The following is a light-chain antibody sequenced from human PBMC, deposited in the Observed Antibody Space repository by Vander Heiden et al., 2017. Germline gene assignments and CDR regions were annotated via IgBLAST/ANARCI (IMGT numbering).Light chain of an antibody. CDR2: DAS. V-gene: IGKV3-11*01. CDR1: QSVRSY. CDR3: QQRSYWPPLT. J-gene: IGKJ4*01. Sequence: IVLTQSPATLSLSPGERATLSCRASQSVRSYLAWYQQKPGQAPRLLIYDASNRVTGIPARFSGSGSGTDFTLTISSREPEDFAVYYCQQRSYWPPLTFGGGTKVEIK.